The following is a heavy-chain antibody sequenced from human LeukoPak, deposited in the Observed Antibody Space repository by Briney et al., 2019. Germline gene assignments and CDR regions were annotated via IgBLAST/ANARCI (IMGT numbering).Heavy chain of an antibody. Sequence: SETLSLTCTVSGGSISSYYWSWIRQPPGKGLEWIGYIYYSGSTNYNPSLKSRVTISVDTSKNQFSLKLSSVTAADTAVYYCASSVIAAASLSFDYWGQGTLVTVSS. V-gene: IGHV4-59*01. D-gene: IGHD6-13*01. CDR3: ASSVIAAASLSFDY. J-gene: IGHJ4*02. CDR2: IYYSGST. CDR1: GGSISSYY.